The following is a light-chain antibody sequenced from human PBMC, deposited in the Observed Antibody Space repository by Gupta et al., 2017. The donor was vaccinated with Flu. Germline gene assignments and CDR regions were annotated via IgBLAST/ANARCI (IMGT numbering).Light chain of an antibody. CDR3: QQDNDWPLS. J-gene: IGKJ4*01. CDR2: GAS. CDR1: QSVSSK. Sequence: PGTLSGSPGERATLSCRASQSVSSKLAWYQQKRGQAPRLLIYGASTRASGSPARFSGSGSGTEFTLTISSRQSEDFAVYHGQQDNDWPLSFGGGTKVEIK. V-gene: IGKV3-15*01.